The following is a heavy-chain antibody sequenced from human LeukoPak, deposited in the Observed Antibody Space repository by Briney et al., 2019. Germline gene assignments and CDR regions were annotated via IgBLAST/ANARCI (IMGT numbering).Heavy chain of an antibody. V-gene: IGHV4-39*07. Sequence: SETLSLTCTVSGGSISSSSYYWGWIRQPPGKGLEWIGSIYYSGSIYYNPSLKSRVTMSVDTSKNQFSLKLSSVTAVDTAVYYCARGRALFDWGQGTLVTVSS. CDR1: GGSISSSSYY. CDR2: IYYSGSI. D-gene: IGHD2-21*01. CDR3: ARGRALFD. J-gene: IGHJ4*02.